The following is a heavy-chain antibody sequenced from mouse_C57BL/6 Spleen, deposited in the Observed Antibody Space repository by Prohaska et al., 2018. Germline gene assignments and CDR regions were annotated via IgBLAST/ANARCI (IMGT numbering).Heavy chain of an antibody. V-gene: IGHV1-26*01. CDR3: ARSKGYYYGSSYDYAMDY. Sequence: QSHGKSLEWIGDINPNNGGTSYNQKFKGKATLTVDKSSSTAYMELRSLTSEDSAVYYCARSKGYYYGSSYDYAMDYWVQGTSVTVSS. CDR2: INPNNGGT. D-gene: IGHD1-1*01. J-gene: IGHJ4*01.